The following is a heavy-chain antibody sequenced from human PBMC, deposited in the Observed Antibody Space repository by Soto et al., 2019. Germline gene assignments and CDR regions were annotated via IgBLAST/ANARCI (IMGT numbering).Heavy chain of an antibody. CDR3: ARDVFCGGAPACPDMDV. Sequence: ASVKVSCKASGYTFSGYSITWVRQAPGQGLEWMGRIGGYNGNTNYARTLRGRLTLTTDTSTSTAYMELRSLTPDDTAVYYCARDVFCGGAPACPDMDVWGQGTTVTVSS. CDR1: GYTFSGYS. D-gene: IGHD2-21*01. J-gene: IGHJ6*02. CDR2: IGGYNGNT. V-gene: IGHV1-18*04.